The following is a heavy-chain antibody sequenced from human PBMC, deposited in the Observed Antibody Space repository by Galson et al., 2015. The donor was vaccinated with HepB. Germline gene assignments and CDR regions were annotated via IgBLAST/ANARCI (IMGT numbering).Heavy chain of an antibody. CDR2: INAGNGNT. D-gene: IGHD6-13*01. V-gene: IGHV1-3*01. CDR1: GYTFTSYA. Sequence: SVKVSCKASGYTFTSYAMHWVRQAPGQRLEWMGWINAGNGNTKYSQKFQGRVTITRGTSASTAYMELSSLRSEDTAVYYCARGDSSSWYDNFDYWGQGTLVTVSS. J-gene: IGHJ4*02. CDR3: ARGDSSSWYDNFDY.